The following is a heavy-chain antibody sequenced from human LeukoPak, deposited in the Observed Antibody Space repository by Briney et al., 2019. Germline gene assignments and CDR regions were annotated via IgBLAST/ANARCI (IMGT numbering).Heavy chain of an antibody. CDR1: GDSVSSTRYY. CDR3: ARYSYGGEDWFDP. V-gene: IGHV4-39*01. Sequence: SETLSLTCTVSGDSVSSTRYYWGWIRQPPGKGLEWIGSIYCSGTTYYNPSLKSRVTILLDMSKNQFSLRLTSVTAADTAVYYCARYSYGGEDWFDPWGQGTLVTVSS. J-gene: IGHJ5*02. CDR2: IYCSGTT. D-gene: IGHD3-16*01.